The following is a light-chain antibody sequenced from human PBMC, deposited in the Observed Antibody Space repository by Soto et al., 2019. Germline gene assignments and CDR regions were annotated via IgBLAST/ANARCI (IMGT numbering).Light chain of an antibody. J-gene: IGKJ4*01. V-gene: IGKV1-39*01. CDR2: DAS. CDR3: QHSYLPPVT. CDR1: QTINTN. Sequence: DIQMTQSPSFLSASVGDRVTIPCRASQTINTNLNWYQWKPGKAPKLLIIDASTLRSGIPSRFSGSGSGTDFTLTISGLQPEDLAIYYCQHSYLPPVTFGGGTKVEI.